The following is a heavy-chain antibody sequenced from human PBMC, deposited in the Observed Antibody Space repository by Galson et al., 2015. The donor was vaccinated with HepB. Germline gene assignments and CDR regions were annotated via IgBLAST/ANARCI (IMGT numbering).Heavy chain of an antibody. CDR1: GFSFSTYG. D-gene: IGHD5-12*01. Sequence: SLRLSCAASGFSFSTYGMHWVRQAPGRGLEWVAVISFDGRKKEYADSVKGRFTISRDNSRNTLYLQMNSLRVEDTAVYYCAKDIVATIRDYFDNWGQGTLVTVSS. CDR2: ISFDGRKK. J-gene: IGHJ4*02. CDR3: AKDIVATIRDYFDN. V-gene: IGHV3-30*18.